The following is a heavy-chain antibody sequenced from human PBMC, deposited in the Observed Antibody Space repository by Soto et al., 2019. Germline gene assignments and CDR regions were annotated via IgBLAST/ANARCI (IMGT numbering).Heavy chain of an antibody. V-gene: IGHV4-61*08. Sequence: PSETLSLTCTVSGGSISSGGYYWSWIRQHPGKGLEWIGYIYYSGSTYYNLSLKSRVSISMDTSKNQFSLNLDSVTAADTAVYFCARDFAYFDSWGQGTLVTVSS. CDR1: GGSISSGGYY. J-gene: IGHJ4*02. CDR3: ARDFAYFDS. D-gene: IGHD3-3*01. CDR2: IYYSGST.